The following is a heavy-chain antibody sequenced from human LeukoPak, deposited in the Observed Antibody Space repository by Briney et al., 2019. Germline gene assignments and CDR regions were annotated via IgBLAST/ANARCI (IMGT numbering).Heavy chain of an antibody. J-gene: IGHJ5*02. D-gene: IGHD3-16*01. CDR1: GFTFSSYA. CDR3: ARHYGP. V-gene: IGHV4-34*01. Sequence: GSLRLSCAASGFTFSSYAMSWVRQAPGKGLEWIGEIYHSGSTNYNPSLKSRVTISVDTSKNQFSLKLNSVTAADTAVYYCARHYGPWGQGTLVTVSS. CDR2: IYHSGST.